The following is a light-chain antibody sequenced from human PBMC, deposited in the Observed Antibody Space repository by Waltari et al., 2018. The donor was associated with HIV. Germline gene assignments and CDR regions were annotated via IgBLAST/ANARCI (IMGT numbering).Light chain of an antibody. Sequence: EVVMTQSPATLSVSPGERATLFCRASESVSSNLAWYAQKPGQAPRLLIYGASTRATGVPPRFSGSGSGTDFTLTISSLQSEDSAVFYCQHYDKSPPWTFGQGTKVEIK. J-gene: IGKJ1*01. CDR2: GAS. V-gene: IGKV3-15*01. CDR1: ESVSSN. CDR3: QHYDKSPPWT.